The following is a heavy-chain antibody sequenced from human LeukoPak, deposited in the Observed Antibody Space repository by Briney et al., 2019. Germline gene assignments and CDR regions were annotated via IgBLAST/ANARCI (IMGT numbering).Heavy chain of an antibody. V-gene: IGHV4-59*12. Sequence: PSETLSLTCTVSGGSISSYYWSWIRQPPGKGLEWIGYIYYSGSTNYNPSLKSRVTISVDTSKNQFSLKLSSVTAADTAVYYCARGGGYNYESPNLIRQAFDYWAREPWSPSPQ. CDR2: IYYSGST. J-gene: IGHJ4*02. D-gene: IGHD5-24*01. CDR3: ARGGGYNYESPNLIRQAFDY. CDR1: GGSISSYY.